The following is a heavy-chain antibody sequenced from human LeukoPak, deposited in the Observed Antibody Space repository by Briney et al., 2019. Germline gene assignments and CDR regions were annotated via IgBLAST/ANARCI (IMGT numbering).Heavy chain of an antibody. V-gene: IGHV4-39*07. CDR3: AREPYVIWFGEHPRRGFDY. CDR1: GDSISSSYYY. CDR2: FYHSGST. Sequence: SETLSLTCTVSGDSISSSYYYWGWIRQPPGKGLEWIGSFYHSGSTHYNPSLKSRVTISVDTSKNRFSLNLSSVTAADTAVYYCAREPYVIWFGEHPRRGFDYWGQGTLVTVSS. J-gene: IGHJ4*02. D-gene: IGHD3-10*01.